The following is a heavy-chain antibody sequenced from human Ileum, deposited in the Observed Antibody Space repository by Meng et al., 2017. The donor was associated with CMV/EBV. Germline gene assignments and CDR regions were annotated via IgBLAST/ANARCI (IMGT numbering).Heavy chain of an antibody. Sequence: ASVKVSCKASGYTFTSYDINWVRQATGQGLEWMGWMNPNSGNTGYAQKFQGRVTITRNISISTAYMELSSLRSEDTAVYYCARAGASSGYYYEYYYYGMDVWGQGTTVTVSS. CDR2: MNPNSGNT. V-gene: IGHV1-8*03. CDR3: ARAGASSGYYYEYYYYGMDV. CDR1: GYTFTSYD. J-gene: IGHJ6*02. D-gene: IGHD3-22*01.